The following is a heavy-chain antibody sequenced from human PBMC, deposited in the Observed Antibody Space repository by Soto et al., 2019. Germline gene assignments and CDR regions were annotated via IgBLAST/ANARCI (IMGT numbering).Heavy chain of an antibody. J-gene: IGHJ4*02. Sequence: QVQLEQSGAEVKKPGASVKVSCKASDYTFTGYGISWVRQAPGQGLEWMGWISSYNGDTNYAQMLQGRVSMTTDTSTSTAYMEVRSLRSDDTAVYYCARDLDSASYYRFWGQGTLVTVSS. CDR3: ARDLDSASYYRF. V-gene: IGHV1-18*01. CDR1: DYTFTGYG. CDR2: ISSYNGDT. D-gene: IGHD1-26*01.